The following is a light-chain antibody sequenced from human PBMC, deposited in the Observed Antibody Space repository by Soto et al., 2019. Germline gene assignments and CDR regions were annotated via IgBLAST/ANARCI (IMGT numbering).Light chain of an antibody. Sequence: EIVMTQSPATLSVSPWERATLSCRASQSVSTSYVAWYQQKFGQAPRLLIYDAFSRATGIPDRFSASGSGTDFTLTISRLEPEDFAVYYCQQYKTFGQGTKVDI. V-gene: IGKV3-20*01. J-gene: IGKJ1*01. CDR3: QQYKT. CDR1: QSVSTSY. CDR2: DAF.